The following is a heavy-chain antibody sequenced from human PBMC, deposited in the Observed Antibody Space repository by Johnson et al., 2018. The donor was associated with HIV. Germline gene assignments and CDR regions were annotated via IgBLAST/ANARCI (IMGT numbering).Heavy chain of an antibody. J-gene: IGHJ3*02. D-gene: IGHD3-16*01. V-gene: IGHV3-20*04. CDR3: ATCSDQVLLGGDAFDI. Sequence: VQLVESGGGLVQPGGSLRLSCAASGFTFSSYAMSWVRQAPGKGLEWVSGINWNGDNTGYGDSVKGRFTIFRDNAKNSLFLQMNSLRVEDTAVYYCATCSDQVLLGGDAFDIWGQGTMVTVSS. CDR1: GFTFSSYA. CDR2: INWNGDNT.